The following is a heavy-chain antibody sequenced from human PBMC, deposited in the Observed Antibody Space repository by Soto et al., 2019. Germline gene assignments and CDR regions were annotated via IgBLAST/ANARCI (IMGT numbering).Heavy chain of an antibody. J-gene: IGHJ6*02. CDR1: GYTLTGYY. CDR2: INPNSGGT. CDR3: AREHMITFVGVNQVYGMDV. D-gene: IGHD3-16*01. V-gene: IGHV1-2*04. Sequence: ASVKVSCKASGYTLTGYYMHWVRQAPGQGLEWMGWINPNSGGTNYAQKFQGWVTMTRDTSISTAYMELSRLRSDDTAVYYCAREHMITFVGVNQVYGMDVWGQGTTVTVSS.